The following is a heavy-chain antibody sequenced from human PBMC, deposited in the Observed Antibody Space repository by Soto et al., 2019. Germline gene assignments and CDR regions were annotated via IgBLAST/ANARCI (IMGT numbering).Heavy chain of an antibody. Sequence: EVQLVESGGGLVQPGGSLRLSCAASGFTFSSFALNWVRQAPGKGLEWISYISVTSGSIFYADSVKGRFTISRDDARNSLYLQMNTLRDEDTAVYFCVRDHIWAFDFWGRGTMVTVSS. J-gene: IGHJ3*01. V-gene: IGHV3-48*02. D-gene: IGHD2-21*01. CDR2: ISVTSGSI. CDR1: GFTFSSFA. CDR3: VRDHIWAFDF.